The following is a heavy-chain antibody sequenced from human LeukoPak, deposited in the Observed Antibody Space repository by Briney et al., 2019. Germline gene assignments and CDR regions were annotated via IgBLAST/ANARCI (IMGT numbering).Heavy chain of an antibody. D-gene: IGHD3-10*01. V-gene: IGHV1-46*01. Sequence: GASVKVSCKAFGYTFTSYYMHWVRQVPGQGLEWMGLINPSGGSTYCAQKFLGRVSMTSDTSTNRVYMELGSLRSEDTAIYYCARGSYGSDNTYYFYGMDVWGKGTTVTVSS. CDR1: GYTFTSYY. J-gene: IGHJ6*04. CDR2: INPSGGST. CDR3: ARGSYGSDNTYYFYGMDV.